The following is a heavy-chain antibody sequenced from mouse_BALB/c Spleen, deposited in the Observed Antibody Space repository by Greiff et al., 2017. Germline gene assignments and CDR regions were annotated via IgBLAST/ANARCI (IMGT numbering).Heavy chain of an antibody. D-gene: IGHD2-1*01. V-gene: IGHV5-4*02. J-gene: IGHJ2*01. CDR1: GFTFSDYY. CDR3: ARGNGNCFDY. CDR2: ISDGGSYT. Sequence: EVQVVESGGGLVKPGGSLKLSCAASGFTFSDYYMYWVRQTPEKRLEWVATISDGGSYTYYPDSVKGRFTISRDNAKNNLYLQMSSLKSEDTAMYYCARGNGNCFDYWGQGTTLTVSS.